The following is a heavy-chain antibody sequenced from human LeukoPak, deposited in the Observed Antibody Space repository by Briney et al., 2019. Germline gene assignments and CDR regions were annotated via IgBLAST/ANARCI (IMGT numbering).Heavy chain of an antibody. CDR2: IYYSGST. CDR1: GDSISSYY. V-gene: IGHV4-59*08. Sequence: SETLSLTCTVSGDSISSYYCSWIRQPPGKGLEWIGYIYYSGSTSYNPSLKSRVTISLDTSNNQFSLKLSSVTAADTAVDYCARHYRPTSFGELFSWFDPWGQGTLVTVSS. J-gene: IGHJ5*02. D-gene: IGHD3-10*01. CDR3: ARHYRPTSFGELFSWFDP.